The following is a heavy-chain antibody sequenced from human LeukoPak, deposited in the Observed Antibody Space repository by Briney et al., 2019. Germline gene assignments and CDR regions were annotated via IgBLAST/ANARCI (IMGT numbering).Heavy chain of an antibody. CDR2: IIPIFGTA. D-gene: IGHD2-2*01. CDR3: ASSPHCSSTSCYSGNWFDP. CDR1: GGTFSSYA. V-gene: IGHV1-69*06. J-gene: IGHJ5*02. Sequence: ASVKVSCKASGGTFSSYAISWVRQAPGQGLEWMGGIIPIFGTANYAQKFQGRVTITADKSTGTAYMELSSLRSEDTAVYYCASSPHCSSTSCYSGNWFDPWGQGTLVTVSS.